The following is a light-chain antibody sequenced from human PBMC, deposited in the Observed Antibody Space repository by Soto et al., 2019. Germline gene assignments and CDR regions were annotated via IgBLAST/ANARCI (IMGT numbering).Light chain of an antibody. V-gene: IGLV2-14*01. CDR3: TSYTSGSTLVV. CDR1: SSDVGGYKY. Sequence: QSALTQPASVSGSPGQSITISCTGTSSDVGGYKYVSWYQQHPGKAPKLMIYDVSNRPSGVSNRFSGSKSGNTASLTISGLQAEDEADYYGTSYTSGSTLVVFGGGTKLTV. CDR2: DVS. J-gene: IGLJ2*01.